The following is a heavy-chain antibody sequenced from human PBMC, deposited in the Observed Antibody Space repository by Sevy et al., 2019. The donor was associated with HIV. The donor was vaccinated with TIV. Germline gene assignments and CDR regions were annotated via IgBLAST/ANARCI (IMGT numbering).Heavy chain of an antibody. Sequence: GGSLRLSCAASGFRFEDYGMHWVRRAPGKGLEWVSGIGWNSGSVGYAVSVKGRFTISRDNAKNLLYLQMNSLTSEDTALYYCAKDLLPYGSGSYPLDYWGQGTVVTVYS. CDR3: AKDLLPYGSGSYPLDY. D-gene: IGHD3-10*01. CDR2: IGWNSGSV. J-gene: IGHJ4*02. CDR1: GFRFEDYG. V-gene: IGHV3-9*01.